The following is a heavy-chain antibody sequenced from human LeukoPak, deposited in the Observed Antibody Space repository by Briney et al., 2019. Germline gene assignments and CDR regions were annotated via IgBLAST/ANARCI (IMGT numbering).Heavy chain of an antibody. CDR2: TSYDGSTK. CDR1: GFSFSTYG. V-gene: IGHV3-30*18. CDR3: AKEVVQYYSGWMFDY. J-gene: IGHJ4*02. D-gene: IGHD5-12*01. Sequence: GRSLRLSCAASGFSFSTYGMHWVRQAPGKGLEWVAVTSYDGSTKYYADSVTGRFTVSRDISENTLYLQMNSLRTEDTAVYYCAKEVVQYYSGWMFDYWGQGILVTVSS.